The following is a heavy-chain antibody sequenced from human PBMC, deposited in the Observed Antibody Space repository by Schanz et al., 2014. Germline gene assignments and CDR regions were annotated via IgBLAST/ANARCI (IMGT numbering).Heavy chain of an antibody. Sequence: VQLVESGGGLVKPGGSLRLSCAASGFSFSDYSMSWVRQAPGKGLEWVAYIRFDASAKFYGDSVDGRFTISRDNAKNTLYLQMNSFRPEDTALYYCVGIHVAVAEGFSWGQGALVIVS. V-gene: IGHV3-30*02. D-gene: IGHD6-19*01. CDR2: IRFDASAK. CDR3: VGIHVAVAEGFS. J-gene: IGHJ5*02. CDR1: GFSFSDYS.